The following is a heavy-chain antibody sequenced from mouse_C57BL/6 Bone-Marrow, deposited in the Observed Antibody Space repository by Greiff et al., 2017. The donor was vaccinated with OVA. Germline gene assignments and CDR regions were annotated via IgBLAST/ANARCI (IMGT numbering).Heavy chain of an antibody. CDR3: AVDSSGYGDY. Sequence: VQLQQSGAELVKPGASVKLSCKASGYTFTSYWMQWVKQRPGQGLEWIGEIDPSDSYTNYNQKFKGKATLTVDTSSSTAYMQLSSLTSEDSAVYYCAVDSSGYGDYWGQGTTLTVSS. V-gene: IGHV1-50*01. D-gene: IGHD3-2*02. CDR1: GYTFTSYW. CDR2: IDPSDSYT. J-gene: IGHJ2*01.